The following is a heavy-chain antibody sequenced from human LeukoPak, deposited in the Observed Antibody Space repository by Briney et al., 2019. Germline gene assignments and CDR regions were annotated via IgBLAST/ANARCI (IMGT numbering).Heavy chain of an antibody. D-gene: IGHD2-15*01. CDR2: IYTTGST. Sequence: SETLSVTCTGSGGSISNYYWSWIRQPPGKGLEWIGYIYTTGSTNYNPSLESRVTISVHTTKNQFSRKLCSVSAADTAVYYCARQWGVVNWFDPWGQGTLVTVSS. V-gene: IGHV4-4*09. CDR3: ARQWGVVNWFDP. CDR1: GGSISNYY. J-gene: IGHJ5*02.